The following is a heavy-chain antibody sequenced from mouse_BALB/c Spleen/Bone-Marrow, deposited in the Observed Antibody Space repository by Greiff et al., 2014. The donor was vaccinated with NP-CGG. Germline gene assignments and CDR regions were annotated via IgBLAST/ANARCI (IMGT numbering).Heavy chain of an antibody. CDR2: IDPSDSET. CDR1: GYSFTSYW. Sequence: VPVKQSGPQLVRPGASVKIHCKASGYSFTSYWMHWVKQMPGQGLEWIGMIDPSDSETRLNQKFKDKATLTVDKSSSTAYMQLSIPTTWESAVYYCARDKGAWFAYWGQGTLVTVSA. J-gene: IGHJ3*01. V-gene: IGHV1-74*04. CDR3: ARDKGAWFAY.